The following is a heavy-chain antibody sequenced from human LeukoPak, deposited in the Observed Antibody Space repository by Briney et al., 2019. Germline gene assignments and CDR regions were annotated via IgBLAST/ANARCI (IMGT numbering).Heavy chain of an antibody. V-gene: IGHV4-59*01. CDR1: GGSISSYY. CDR2: IYYSGST. D-gene: IGHD5-12*01. CDR3: ARDRAPWNYYYYMDV. J-gene: IGHJ6*03. Sequence: SETLSLTCTVSGGSISSYYWSWIRQPPGKGLEWIGYIYYSGSTNYNPSLKSRVTISVDTSKNQFSLKLSSVTAADTAVYYCARDRAPWNYYYYMDVWGKGTTVTVSS.